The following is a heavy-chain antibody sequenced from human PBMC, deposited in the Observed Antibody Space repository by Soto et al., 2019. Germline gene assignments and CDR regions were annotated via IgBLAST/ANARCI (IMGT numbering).Heavy chain of an antibody. V-gene: IGHV1-18*01. CDR2: ISAYNGNT. Sequence: ASVKVSCKASGYTFTSYGISGVRQAPGQGLEWMGWISAYNGNTNYAQKLQGRVTMTTDTSTSTAYMELRSLRSDDTAVYYCATRAYYGSGTDFDYWGQGTLVTVSS. CDR3: ATRAYYGSGTDFDY. J-gene: IGHJ4*02. D-gene: IGHD3-10*01. CDR1: GYTFTSYG.